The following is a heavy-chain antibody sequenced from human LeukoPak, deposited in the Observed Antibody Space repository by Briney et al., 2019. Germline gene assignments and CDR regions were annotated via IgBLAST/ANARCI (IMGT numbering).Heavy chain of an antibody. D-gene: IGHD3-22*01. CDR3: ARGSYYDDSSGLAPDY. Sequence: PGGSLRLSCAASGFTFDDYDVSWVRQAPGEGLEWVSGVNWNGDSTGYADSVKGRFTISRDNAKNSLYLQMNSLRAEDTALYYCARGSYYDDSSGLAPDYWGQGTLVTVSS. J-gene: IGHJ4*02. CDR1: GFTFDDYD. V-gene: IGHV3-20*04. CDR2: VNWNGDST.